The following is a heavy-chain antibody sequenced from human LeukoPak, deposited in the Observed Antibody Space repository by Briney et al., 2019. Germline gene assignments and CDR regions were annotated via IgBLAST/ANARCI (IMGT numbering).Heavy chain of an antibody. CDR1: GGSFSGYY. D-gene: IGHD4-11*01. CDR3: ARGRLHLDY. V-gene: IGHV4-34*01. Sequence: SETLSLTCAVYGGSFSGYYWSWIRQPPGKGLEWIGEINHSGSTNYNPSLKSRVTISVDTSKNQFSLKLGSVTAADTAVYYCARGRLHLDYWGQGTLVTVSS. CDR2: INHSGST. J-gene: IGHJ4*02.